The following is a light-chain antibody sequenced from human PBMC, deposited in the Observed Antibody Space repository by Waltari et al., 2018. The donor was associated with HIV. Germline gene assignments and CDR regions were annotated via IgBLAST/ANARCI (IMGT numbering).Light chain of an antibody. V-gene: IGKV3-20*01. J-gene: IGKJ2*01. CDR2: GAS. Sequence: EIVLTQSPGTLSLSPRERATLSCRASQCVSGSYLAWYQQKPGQAPRLLIYGASSRATGIPDRFSGSGSGTDLSLTISRLEPEDFAVYYCQQYGSSPYTFGQGTNLEIK. CDR1: QCVSGSY. CDR3: QQYGSSPYT.